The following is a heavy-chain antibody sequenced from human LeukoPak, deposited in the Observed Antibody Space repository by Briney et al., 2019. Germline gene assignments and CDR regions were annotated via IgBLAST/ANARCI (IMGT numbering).Heavy chain of an antibody. Sequence: GGSLRLSCVASGFTFSSYGMSWVRQAPGKGLEWVSAIGGRDGSTYYADSVKGRFTISRDNSKNTLYVQMNSLRAEDTAVYYCAKGHYYGSGSLDYWGQGTLVTVSS. J-gene: IGHJ4*02. V-gene: IGHV3-23*01. CDR3: AKGHYYGSGSLDY. D-gene: IGHD3-10*01. CDR2: IGGRDGST. CDR1: GFTFSSYG.